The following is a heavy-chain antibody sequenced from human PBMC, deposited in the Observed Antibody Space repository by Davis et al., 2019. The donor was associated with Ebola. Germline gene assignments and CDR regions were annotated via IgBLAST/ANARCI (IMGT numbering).Heavy chain of an antibody. J-gene: IGHJ4*02. CDR1: GFTFSSYA. CDR2: IKQDGSEK. V-gene: IGHV3-7*01. Sequence: GESLKISCAASGFTFSSYAMSWVRQAPGKGLEWVANIKQDGSEKYYVDSVKGRFTISRDNAKNSLYLQMNSLRAEDTAVYYCARGPSIWGFDNWGQGTLVTVSS. CDR3: ARGPSIWGFDN. D-gene: IGHD7-27*01.